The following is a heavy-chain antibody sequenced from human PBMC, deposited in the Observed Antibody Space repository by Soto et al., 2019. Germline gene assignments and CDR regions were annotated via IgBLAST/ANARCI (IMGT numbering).Heavy chain of an antibody. CDR1: GFIFSSYA. CDR2: ISYDGSNK. V-gene: IGHV3-30-3*01. Sequence: GGSLRLSCAASGFIFSSYAMHWVRQAPGKGLEWVAVISYDGSNKYYADSVKGRFTISRDNSKNTLYLQMNSLRAEDTAVYYCARDRYYDFWSDYRPYYYYGMDVWGQGTTVTVSS. CDR3: ARDRYYDFWSDYRPYYYYGMDV. D-gene: IGHD3-3*01. J-gene: IGHJ6*02.